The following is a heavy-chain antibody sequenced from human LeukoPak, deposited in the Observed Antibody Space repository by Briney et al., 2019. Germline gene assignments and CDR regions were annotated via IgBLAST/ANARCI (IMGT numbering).Heavy chain of an antibody. CDR3: ARRGDTYGWVNFDY. CDR1: GGSISRNY. Sequence: PSETLSLTCIVSGGSISRNYWSWIRQPPGKGLEWIGYIYYSGNTNYSPSLKSRVTMSVDTSKNQFSLRLSSVTAADTAVYYCARRGDTYGWVNFDYWGQGILVTVSS. CDR2: IYYSGNT. J-gene: IGHJ4*02. D-gene: IGHD3-10*01. V-gene: IGHV4-59*01.